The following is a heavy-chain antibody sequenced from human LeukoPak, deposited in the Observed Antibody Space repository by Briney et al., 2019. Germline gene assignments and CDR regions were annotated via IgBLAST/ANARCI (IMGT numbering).Heavy chain of an antibody. D-gene: IGHD6-19*01. J-gene: IGHJ4*02. V-gene: IGHV4-34*01. CDR1: GGSFSGYY. CDR3: ARHRRGIAMAHPYNY. CDR2: INHSGST. Sequence: SETLSLTCAVYGGSFSGYYWSWIRQPPGKGLEWIGEINHSGSTNYNPSLKSRVTISVDTSKNQFSLKLSSVTAADTAVYYCARHRRGIAMAHPYNYWGQGTLVTVSS.